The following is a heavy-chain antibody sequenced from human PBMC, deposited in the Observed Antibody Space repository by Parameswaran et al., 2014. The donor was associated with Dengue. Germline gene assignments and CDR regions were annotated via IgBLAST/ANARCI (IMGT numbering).Heavy chain of an antibody. Sequence: KGLEWVSAISGSGGSTYYADSVKGRFTISRDNSKNTLYLQMNSLRAEDTAVYYCAKDRAASEVAASTYYFDYWGQGTLVTVSS. J-gene: IGHJ4*02. V-gene: IGHV3-23*01. CDR3: AKDRAASEVAASTYYFDY. CDR2: ISGSGGST. D-gene: IGHD6-19*01.